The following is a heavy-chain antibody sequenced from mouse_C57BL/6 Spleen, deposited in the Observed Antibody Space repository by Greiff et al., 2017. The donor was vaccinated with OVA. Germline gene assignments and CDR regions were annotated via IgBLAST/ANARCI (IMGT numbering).Heavy chain of an antibody. CDR2: IRNKANGYTT. J-gene: IGHJ2*01. Sequence: EVQLQESGGGLVQPGGSLSLSCAASGFTFTDYYMSWVRQPPGKALEWLGFIRNKANGYTTEYSASVKGRFTISRDNSQSILYLQMNALRAEDSATYYCARYKGPYYFDYWGQGTTLTVSS. CDR3: ARYKGPYYFDY. V-gene: IGHV7-3*01. CDR1: GFTFTDYY.